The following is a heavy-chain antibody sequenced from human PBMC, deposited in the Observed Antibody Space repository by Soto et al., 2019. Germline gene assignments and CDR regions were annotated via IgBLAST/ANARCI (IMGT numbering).Heavy chain of an antibody. D-gene: IGHD6-19*01. J-gene: IGHJ4*02. CDR2: MSFDGGNI. Sequence: QVQLVESGGGVVQPGRSLRLSCAASGFTFSDYAMHWVRQAPGKGLEWVAVMSFDGGNINYADSVKGRFTISRDSSKNTLYLQISSLRYEDTAVYYCARDFTSGYRSGWYGELDYWGQGTQVTVSS. CDR1: GFTFSDYA. CDR3: ARDFTSGYRSGWYGELDY. V-gene: IGHV3-30-3*01.